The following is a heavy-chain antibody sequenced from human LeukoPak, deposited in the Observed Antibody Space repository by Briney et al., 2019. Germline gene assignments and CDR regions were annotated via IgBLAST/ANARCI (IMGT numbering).Heavy chain of an antibody. J-gene: IGHJ4*02. CDR3: AKQVDGYYYDSSGFFDY. CDR2: IRYDGSNK. CDR1: GFTFSSYG. Sequence: GGSLRLSCAASGFTFSSYGMHWVRQAPGKGLEWVAFIRYDGSNKYYADSVKGRFTISRDNSKNTLYLQMNSLRAEDTAVYYCAKQVDGYYYDSSGFFDYWGQGTLVTVSS. V-gene: IGHV3-30*02. D-gene: IGHD3-22*01.